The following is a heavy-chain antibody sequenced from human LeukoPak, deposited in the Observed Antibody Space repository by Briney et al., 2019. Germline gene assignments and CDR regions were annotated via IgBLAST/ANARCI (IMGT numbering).Heavy chain of an antibody. CDR3: AKVRVGPQSRYFDL. V-gene: IGHV3-23*01. D-gene: IGHD1-26*01. CDR2: ISGSGGST. CDR1: GFTFSSYA. Sequence: GGSLRLSCAASGFTFSSYAMSWVRQAPGKGLEWVSAISGSGGSTYYADSVKGRFTISRDNSKNTLYLQRNSLRAEDTPVYYCAKVRVGPQSRYFDLWGPGTLVTVSS. J-gene: IGHJ2*01.